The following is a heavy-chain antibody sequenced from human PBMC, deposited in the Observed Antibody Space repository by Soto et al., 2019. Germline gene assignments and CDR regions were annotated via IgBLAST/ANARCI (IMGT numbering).Heavy chain of an antibody. V-gene: IGHV1-18*01. CDR3: ARDGCSGGSCYLGDY. CDR2: ISAYNGNT. CDR1: GYTFTSYG. Sequence: QVQLVQSGAEVKKPGASVKVSCKASGYTFTSYGISWVRQAPGQGLEWMGWISAYNGNTNYAQKLQGRVTMTTDTSPSTAYMERRSLRSDDTAVYCCARDGCSGGSCYLGDYWGQGTLVTVSS. D-gene: IGHD2-15*01. J-gene: IGHJ4*02.